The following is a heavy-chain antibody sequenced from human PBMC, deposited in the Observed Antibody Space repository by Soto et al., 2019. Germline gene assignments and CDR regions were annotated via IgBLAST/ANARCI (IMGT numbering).Heavy chain of an antibody. V-gene: IGHV4-59*08. Sequence: SETLSLTCTVSGGSISGYYWSWIRQPPGKGLEWIGSIYYSGSTYYNPPHKSRVTISVDTSKNQFSLKLSSVTAADTAVYYCARHPEYSSSSSFDYWGQGTLVTVSS. CDR1: GGSISGYY. CDR2: IYYSGST. CDR3: ARHPEYSSSSSFDY. D-gene: IGHD6-6*01. J-gene: IGHJ4*02.